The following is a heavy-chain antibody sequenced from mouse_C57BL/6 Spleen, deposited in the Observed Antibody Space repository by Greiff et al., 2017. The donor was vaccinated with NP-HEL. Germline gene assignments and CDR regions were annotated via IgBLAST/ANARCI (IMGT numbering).Heavy chain of an antibody. D-gene: IGHD1-1*01. CDR2: IDPETGGT. J-gene: IGHJ2*01. V-gene: IGHV1-15*01. Sequence: QVHVKQSGAELVRPGASVTLSCKASGYTFTDYDMHWVKQTPVHGLEWIGAIDPETGGTAYNQKFKGKAILTADKSSSTAYMELRSLTSEDSAVYYCTRGETTVVDFDYWGQGTTLTVSS. CDR3: TRGETTVVDFDY. CDR1: GYTFTDYD.